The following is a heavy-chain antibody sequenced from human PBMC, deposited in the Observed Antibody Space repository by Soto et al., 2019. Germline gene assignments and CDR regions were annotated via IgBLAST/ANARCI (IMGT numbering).Heavy chain of an antibody. D-gene: IGHD3-10*01. Sequence: SETLSLTCTVSGGSISSYYWSWIRQPPGKGLEWIGYIYYSGSTNYNPSLKSRVTISVDTSKNQFSLKLRSVTTADKAVYYCARDSFGVPFDYWGQGTLVTVSS. J-gene: IGHJ4*02. CDR1: GGSISSYY. CDR2: IYYSGST. CDR3: ARDSFGVPFDY. V-gene: IGHV4-59*01.